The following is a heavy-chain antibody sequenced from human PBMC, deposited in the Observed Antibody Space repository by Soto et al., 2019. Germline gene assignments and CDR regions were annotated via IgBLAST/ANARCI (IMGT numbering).Heavy chain of an antibody. Sequence: QVQLVESGGGVVQPGTSLRLSCVVSGLTFRDSGMHWVRQAPGKGLEWVAVISFDGSERHYRDSVKGRFSISRDNSRNTLYQQTNSLRGDDSAVYYCANGIDGVRYHYGMDVWGQGSTVTVSS. J-gene: IGHJ6*02. V-gene: IGHV3-30*18. CDR2: ISFDGSER. CDR3: ANGIDGVRYHYGMDV. D-gene: IGHD1-26*01. CDR1: GLTFRDSG.